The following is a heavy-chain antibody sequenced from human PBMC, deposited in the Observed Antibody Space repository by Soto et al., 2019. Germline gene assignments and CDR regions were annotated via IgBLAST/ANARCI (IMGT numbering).Heavy chain of an antibody. V-gene: IGHV3-9*01. Sequence: GGSLRLSCAASGFTFDDYAMHWVRQAPGKGLEWVSGISWNSGSIGYADSVKGRFTISRDNAKNSLYLQMNSLRAEDTALYYCATQALLHYMDVWGKGTTVTVSS. CDR3: ATQALLHYMDV. J-gene: IGHJ6*03. CDR2: ISWNSGSI. D-gene: IGHD2-15*01. CDR1: GFTFDDYA.